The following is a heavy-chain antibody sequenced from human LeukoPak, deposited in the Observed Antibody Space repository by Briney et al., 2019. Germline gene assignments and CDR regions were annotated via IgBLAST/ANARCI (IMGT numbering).Heavy chain of an antibody. CDR3: ARYRGPGCFDL. CDR2: IYYSGST. V-gene: IGHV4-39*01. CDR1: CGSISSSSYY. Sequence: PSETLSLTCTVSCGSISSSSYYWGWIRQPPGKGLEWIGSIYYSGSTYYNPSLKSRVTISVDTSKNQFSLKLSSVTAADTAMYYCARYRGPGCFDLWGRGALVTVSS. D-gene: IGHD3-16*02. J-gene: IGHJ2*01.